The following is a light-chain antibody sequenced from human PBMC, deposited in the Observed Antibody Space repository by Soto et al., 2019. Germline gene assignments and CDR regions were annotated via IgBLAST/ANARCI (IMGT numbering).Light chain of an antibody. Sequence: EIVMTQSPVTLSVSPGERATLSCRASQSVSTNLAWYQQRPGQTPRLLLYGSSTRATGIPARFSGSGSGTDFTLTISSLEPEDFAVYYCQQYNNWPHTFGQGTKVDIK. CDR2: GSS. J-gene: IGKJ2*01. V-gene: IGKV3-15*01. CDR1: QSVSTN. CDR3: QQYNNWPHT.